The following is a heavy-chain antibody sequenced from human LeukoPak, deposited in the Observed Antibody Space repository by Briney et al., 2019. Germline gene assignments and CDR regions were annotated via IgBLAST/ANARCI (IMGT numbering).Heavy chain of an antibody. Sequence: PGGSLTLSCAASGFTFSSYAMSWVRQAPGKGLEWVSAISGSGGSTHYAYSVKGRFTISRDNSKNTLYPQTNSLRAEDTAVYYCAKNWVASSWFHWFEPWGQGTLVTVSS. CDR3: AKNWVASSWFHWFEP. V-gene: IGHV3-23*01. CDR2: ISGSGGST. D-gene: IGHD6-13*01. J-gene: IGHJ5*02. CDR1: GFTFSSYA.